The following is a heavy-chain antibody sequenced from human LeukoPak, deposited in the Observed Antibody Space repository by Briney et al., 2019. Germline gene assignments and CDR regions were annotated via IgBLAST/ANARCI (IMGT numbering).Heavy chain of an antibody. CDR1: GFTFSSYA. CDR3: AKVGTNNYGSGNYYFDY. Sequence: GGSLRLSCAASGFTFSSYAMIWVRQAPGKGLEWVSAISGSGGRTYYADSVKGRLTISRDNSKNTLYLQMNSLRAEDTAVYYCAKVGTNNYGSGNYYFDYWGQGTPVTVSS. J-gene: IGHJ4*02. CDR2: ISGSGGRT. D-gene: IGHD3-10*01. V-gene: IGHV3-23*01.